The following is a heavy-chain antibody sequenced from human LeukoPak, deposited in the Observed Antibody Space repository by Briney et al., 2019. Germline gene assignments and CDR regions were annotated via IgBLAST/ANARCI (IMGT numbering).Heavy chain of an antibody. J-gene: IGHJ4*02. D-gene: IGHD1-26*01. CDR1: GGTFSSYA. CDR2: IIPIFGTA. CDR3: AREIPVGATVFDY. Sequence: SVKVSCKASGGTFSSYAISWVRQAPGQGLEWMGRIIPIFGTANYAQKFQGRVTITTDESTSTAYMELSSLRSEDTAVYYCAREIPVGATVFDYWGQGTLVTVSS. V-gene: IGHV1-69*05.